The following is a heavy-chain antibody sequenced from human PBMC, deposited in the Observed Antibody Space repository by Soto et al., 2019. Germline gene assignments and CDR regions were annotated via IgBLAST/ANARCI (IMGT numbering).Heavy chain of an antibody. CDR3: ARDDSDSGFDY. D-gene: IGHD3-10*01. J-gene: IGHJ4*02. V-gene: IGHV4-59*01. CDR2: IYYSGST. CDR1: GGSISSYY. Sequence: SETLSLTCTVSGGSISSYYWSWVRQPPGKGLEWIGYIYYSGSTNYNPSLKSRVTISVDSSKNQFSLKLSSVTAADTAVYYCARDDSDSGFDYWGQGTLVTVSS.